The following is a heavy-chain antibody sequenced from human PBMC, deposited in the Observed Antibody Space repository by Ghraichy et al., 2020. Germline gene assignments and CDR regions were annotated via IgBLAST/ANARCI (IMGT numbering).Heavy chain of an antibody. J-gene: IGHJ4*02. V-gene: IGHV3-30*18. CDR2: ISYDGSKK. CDR1: GFTFSSYG. Sequence: GGSLRLSCAASGFTFSSYGMHWVRQAPGKGLEWVAVISYDGSKKYYADSVKGRFTISRDNSKNTLYMQMNSLRAEDTAVYYCAKDIEGTLDYWGQGTLVTVSS. D-gene: IGHD1-7*01. CDR3: AKDIEGTLDY.